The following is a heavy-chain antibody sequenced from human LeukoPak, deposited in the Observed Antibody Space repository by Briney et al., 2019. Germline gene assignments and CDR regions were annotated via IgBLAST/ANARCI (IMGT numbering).Heavy chain of an antibody. CDR2: INHSGST. CDR1: GGSFSGYY. V-gene: IGHV4-34*01. Sequence: SETLSLTCAVYGGSFSGYYWSWIRQPPGKGLEWIGEINHSGSTNYNPSLKSRVTISVDTSKNQFSLKLSSVTAADTAVYYCARDQRSTSKHSDVWGQGTTVTVSS. J-gene: IGHJ6*02. CDR3: ARDQRSTSKHSDV. D-gene: IGHD2-2*01.